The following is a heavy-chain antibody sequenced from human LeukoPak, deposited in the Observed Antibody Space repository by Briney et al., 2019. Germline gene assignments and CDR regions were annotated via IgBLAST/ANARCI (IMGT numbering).Heavy chain of an antibody. J-gene: IGHJ5*02. CDR3: AREIQP. D-gene: IGHD1-1*01. CDR2: ICYSGST. CDR1: GASITSSSYC. Sequence: SETLSLTCTVSGASITSSSYCWGWIRQPPGKGLEWIESICYSGSTYYNASLKSRVTISVDTSRTHFSLKLSSVTAADTAVYYCAREIQPWGQGTLVTVSS. V-gene: IGHV4-39*02.